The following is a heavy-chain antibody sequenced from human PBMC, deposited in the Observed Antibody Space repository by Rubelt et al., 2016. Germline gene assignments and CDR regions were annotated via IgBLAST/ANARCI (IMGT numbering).Heavy chain of an antibody. CDR3: ARDLSGYNSY. D-gene: IGHD5-24*01. V-gene: IGHV4-59*01. CDR1: GGSISSYY. CDR2: IYYSGST. Sequence: QVQLQESGPGLVKPSETLSLTCTVSGGSISSYYWNWIRQPPGKGLEWIGYIYYSGSTNYNPSLKSRVTISVDTSKNQFSLKLSSVTAADTAVYYCARDLSGYNSYWGQGTLVTVSS. J-gene: IGHJ4*02.